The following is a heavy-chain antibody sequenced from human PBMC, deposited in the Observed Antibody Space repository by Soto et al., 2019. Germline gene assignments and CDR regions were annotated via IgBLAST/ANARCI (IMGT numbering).Heavy chain of an antibody. CDR2: TYYRSKWYN. Sequence: PSQTRSITCAISGDSVSSNSAAWNWIRQSPSRGLEWLGRTYYRSKWYNDYAVSVKSRITINPDTSKNQFSLQLNSVTPEDTAVYYCARRRYCSSTSCYYYGMDVWGQGTTVTVSS. J-gene: IGHJ6*02. CDR1: GDSVSSNSAA. D-gene: IGHD2-2*01. V-gene: IGHV6-1*01. CDR3: ARRRYCSSTSCYYYGMDV.